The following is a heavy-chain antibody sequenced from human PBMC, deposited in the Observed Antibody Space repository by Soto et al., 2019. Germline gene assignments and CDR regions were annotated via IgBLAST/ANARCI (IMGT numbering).Heavy chain of an antibody. V-gene: IGHV3-11*05. J-gene: IGHJ4*02. Sequence: QVQLVESGGDLVKPGGSLRLSCAASGFTFTDYYMSWLRQAPGQGLQWLSYISGSTDYLNYADSVKGRFTISRDNAKNLLYLQMTSLSADDTAVYYCARDLGLSSSIYFDFWGQGTLVTVSS. CDR2: ISGSTDYL. D-gene: IGHD3-16*01. CDR3: ARDLGLSSSIYFDF. CDR1: GFTFTDYY.